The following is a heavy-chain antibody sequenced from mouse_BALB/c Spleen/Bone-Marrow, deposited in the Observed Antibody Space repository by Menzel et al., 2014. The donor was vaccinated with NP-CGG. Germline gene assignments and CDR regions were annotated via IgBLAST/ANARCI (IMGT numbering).Heavy chain of an antibody. Sequence: QVILKVSGAELMKPGASVKISCKATGYTFSSYWIEWVKQRPGHGLEWIGEILPGSGSTNYNEKFKGKATFTADTSSNTAYMQLSSLTSEDSAVYYCAREDGLWYFDVWGAGTTVTVSS. D-gene: IGHD1-1*01. CDR2: ILPGSGST. V-gene: IGHV1-9*01. J-gene: IGHJ1*01. CDR3: AREDGLWYFDV. CDR1: GYTFSSYW.